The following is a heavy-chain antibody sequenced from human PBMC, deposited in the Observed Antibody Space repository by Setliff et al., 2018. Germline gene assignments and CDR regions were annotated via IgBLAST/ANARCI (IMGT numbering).Heavy chain of an antibody. Sequence: GASVKVSCKTSGFRFTSFGFSWVRQAPGQGLEWMGWISPYSGESNYAQKFQDRLTVTADTSTKTTYMELRSLTSDDTAVYFCTRLRGPRVVLAADFDFWSQGTRVTVSS. CDR2: ISPYSGES. J-gene: IGHJ4*02. V-gene: IGHV1-18*01. D-gene: IGHD3-16*01. CDR1: GFRFTSFG. CDR3: TRLRGPRVVLAADFDF.